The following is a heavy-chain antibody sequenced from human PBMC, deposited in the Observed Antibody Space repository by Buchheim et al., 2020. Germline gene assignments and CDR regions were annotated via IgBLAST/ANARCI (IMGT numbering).Heavy chain of an antibody. J-gene: IGHJ4*02. D-gene: IGHD2-15*01. CDR2: IRSKAYGGTT. CDR3: TRDAVVVAASRFWDY. Sequence: EVQLVESGGDLVKPGGSLRLSCAASGFTVTNAWMSWVRQAPGKGLEWVGFIRSKAYGGTTEYAASVKGRFTISRDDSKSIAYLQMNSLKTEDTAVYYCTRDAVVVAASRFWDYWGQGTL. CDR1: GFTVTNAW. V-gene: IGHV3-49*04.